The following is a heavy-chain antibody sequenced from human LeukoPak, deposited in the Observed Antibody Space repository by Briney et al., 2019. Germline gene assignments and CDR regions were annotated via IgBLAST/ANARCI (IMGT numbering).Heavy chain of an antibody. CDR3: ARGPPQELYDILTGELRFDP. V-gene: IGHV1-46*01. Sequence: ASVKVSCKASGYTFTSYYMHWVRQAPGQGLEWMGIINPSGGSTSYAQKFQGRVTMTRDTSTSTVYMELSSLRSEDTAVYYCARGPPQELYDILTGELRFDPWGQGTLVTVSS. CDR2: INPSGGST. J-gene: IGHJ5*02. D-gene: IGHD3-9*01. CDR1: GYTFTSYY.